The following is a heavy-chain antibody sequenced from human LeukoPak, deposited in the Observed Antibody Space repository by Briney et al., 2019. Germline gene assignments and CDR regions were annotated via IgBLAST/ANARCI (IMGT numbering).Heavy chain of an antibody. V-gene: IGHV3-23*01. CDR2: ITGGSGAT. J-gene: IGHJ5*01. CDR3: AKDTPFVEYASGWSRNCFDS. CDR1: GFTLSGYA. D-gene: IGHD6-19*01. Sequence: GGSLRLSCAASGFTLSGYAMSWVRQAPGKGLEWVSTITGGSGATYYADSAKGRFTISRDNSRNTLYLQMNSLRAEDSAVYYCAKDTPFVEYASGWSRNCFDSWDHGTRVTVSS.